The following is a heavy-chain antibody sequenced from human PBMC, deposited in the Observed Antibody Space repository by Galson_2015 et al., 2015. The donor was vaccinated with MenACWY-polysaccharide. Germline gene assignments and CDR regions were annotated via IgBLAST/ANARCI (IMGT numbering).Heavy chain of an antibody. CDR3: ARIFSSGSIIFHFDY. V-gene: IGHV3-23*01. D-gene: IGHD2/OR15-2a*01. J-gene: IGHJ4*02. Sequence: SLRLSCAASRLTVSSSYMSWVRQAPGKGLEWVSTIYSGVYTYSSGSTHYADSVKDRFTISRDNSKNTVYLQMNSLRAEDTAVYFCARIFSSGSIIFHFDYWGQGALVTVSS. CDR1: RLTVSSSY. CDR2: IYSGVYTYSSGST.